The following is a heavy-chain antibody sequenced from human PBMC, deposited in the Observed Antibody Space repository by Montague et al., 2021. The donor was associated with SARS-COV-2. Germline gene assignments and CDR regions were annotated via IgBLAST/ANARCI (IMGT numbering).Heavy chain of an antibody. Sequence: SLRLSCAASGFTFVDYSMHWVRQAPGEGLEWVCVINWDGGSTYYVDSVKGRFTISRDNSKKSLYLQMNSLRAEDTALYYCSKGSTTVTTLDAFDIWGQGTMVTASS. CDR3: SKGSTTVTTLDAFDI. V-gene: IGHV3-43D*03. CDR1: GFTFVDYS. D-gene: IGHD4-17*01. J-gene: IGHJ3*02. CDR2: INWDGGST.